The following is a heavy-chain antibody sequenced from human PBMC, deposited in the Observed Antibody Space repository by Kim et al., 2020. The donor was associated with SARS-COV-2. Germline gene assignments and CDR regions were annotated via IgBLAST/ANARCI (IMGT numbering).Heavy chain of an antibody. V-gene: IGHV3-11*01. Sequence: VKGRFTISKDHAKHSHYLQMKSLKAEDTAVYYCAKVGGTKIDFWDAFDIWGQGTMVTVSS. D-gene: IGHD1-1*01. J-gene: IGHJ3*02. CDR3: AKVGGTKIDFWDAFDI.